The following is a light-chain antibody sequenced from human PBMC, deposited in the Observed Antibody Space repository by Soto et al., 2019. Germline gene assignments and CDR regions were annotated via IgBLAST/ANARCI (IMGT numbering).Light chain of an antibody. CDR1: QSVLYSSNNKNY. CDR2: WAS. Sequence: DIVMTQSPDSLAVSLGERATINYKSSQSVLYSSNNKNYLAWYQQKPGQPPKLLIYWASTRESGVPDRFSGSGSGTDFTLTISSLQAEDVALYYCQQYYSTTYTFGQGTKLEIK. CDR3: QQYYSTTYT. V-gene: IGKV4-1*01. J-gene: IGKJ2*01.